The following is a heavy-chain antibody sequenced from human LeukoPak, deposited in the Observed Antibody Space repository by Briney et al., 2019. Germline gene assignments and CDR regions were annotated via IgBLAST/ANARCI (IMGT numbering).Heavy chain of an antibody. CDR3: ARHYSGSYYL. CDR2: IYYSGST. J-gene: IGHJ5*02. V-gene: IGHV4-39*01. CDR1: GVSFSGYY. Sequence: SETLSLTCAVYGVSFSGYYWGWNRQPPGKGLEWIGSIYYSGSTYYNPSLESRVTMSVDTSKNQFSLKLSSVTAADTAVYYCARHYSGSYYLWGQGTLVTVSS. D-gene: IGHD1-26*01.